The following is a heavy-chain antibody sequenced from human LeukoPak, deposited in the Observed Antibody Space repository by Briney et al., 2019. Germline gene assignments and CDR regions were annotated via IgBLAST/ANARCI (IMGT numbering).Heavy chain of an antibody. CDR2: ISSSSSYI. D-gene: IGHD3-16*01. CDR3: ARSGGKFNWFDP. Sequence: GGSLRLSCAASGFTFSSYSMNWVRQAPGKGLERASSISSSSSYIYYADSVKGRFTISRDNAKNSLYLQMNSLRAEDTAVYYCARSGGKFNWFDPWGQGTLVTVSS. J-gene: IGHJ5*02. CDR1: GFTFSSYS. V-gene: IGHV3-21*01.